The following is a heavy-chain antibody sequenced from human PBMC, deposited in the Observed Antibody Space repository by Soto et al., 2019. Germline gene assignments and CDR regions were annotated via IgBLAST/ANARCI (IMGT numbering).Heavy chain of an antibody. Sequence: PSETLSLTCTVSGGSISSYYWSWILQPPAKGLEWIGYIYYNGSTNYNPSLKSRVTISVDTSNNKFSLKLSSVTAADTAVYYCAREYTFRGYSYGTFDYWGQGTLVTVSS. V-gene: IGHV4-59*01. CDR2: IYYNGST. J-gene: IGHJ4*02. CDR1: GGSISSYY. CDR3: AREYTFRGYSYGTFDY. D-gene: IGHD5-18*01.